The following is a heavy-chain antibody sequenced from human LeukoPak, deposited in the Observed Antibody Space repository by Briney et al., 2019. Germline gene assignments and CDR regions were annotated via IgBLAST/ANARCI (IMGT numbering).Heavy chain of an antibody. Sequence: PSQTLSLTCTVSGGSISSGDYYWSWIRLPPGKGLEWIGYIYYSGSTYYNPSLKSRVTISVDTSKNQFSLKLSSVTAADTAVYYCASWTTVSLNFDYWGQGTLVTVSS. V-gene: IGHV4-30-4*08. CDR2: IYYSGST. CDR1: GGSISSGDYY. CDR3: ASWTTVSLNFDY. D-gene: IGHD4-11*01. J-gene: IGHJ4*02.